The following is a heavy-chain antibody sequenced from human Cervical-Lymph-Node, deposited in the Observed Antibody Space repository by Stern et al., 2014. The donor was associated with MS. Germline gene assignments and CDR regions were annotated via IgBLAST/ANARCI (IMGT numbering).Heavy chain of an antibody. Sequence: MQLVQSGPGLVKPSETLSLTCAVSGGSISSRYWGWIRQPPGKGLEWIGLISHSGDTKYNPSLKSRVTISLDTSKNQFLLKVTSVTAADTAVYYCARLSTAVDFWGQGTLVTVSS. CDR3: ARLSTAVDF. CDR1: GGSISSRY. J-gene: IGHJ4*02. V-gene: IGHV4-59*08. CDR2: ISHSGDT.